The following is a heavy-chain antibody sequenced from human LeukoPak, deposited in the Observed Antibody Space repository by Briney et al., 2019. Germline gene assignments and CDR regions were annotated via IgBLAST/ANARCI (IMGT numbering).Heavy chain of an antibody. CDR1: GFTFSSYG. Sequence: PGGSLRLSCAAPGFTFSSYGMHWVRQAPGKGLEWVAVIWYDGSNKYYADSVKGRFTISRDNSKNTLYLQMNSLRAEDTAVYYCARAGMGGSHPADYWGQGTLVTVSS. V-gene: IGHV3-33*01. J-gene: IGHJ4*02. CDR2: IWYDGSNK. CDR3: ARAGMGGSHPADY. D-gene: IGHD1-26*01.